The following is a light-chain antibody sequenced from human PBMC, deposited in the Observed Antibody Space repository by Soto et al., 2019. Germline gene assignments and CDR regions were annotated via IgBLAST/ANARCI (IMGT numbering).Light chain of an antibody. CDR1: SSDVGGYNY. V-gene: IGLV2-14*01. Sequence: QYALTQPASVSGSPGQSITISCTGTSSDVGGYNYVSWYQQHPGKAPKLMIYEVSNRPSGVSNRFSGSKSGNTASLTISGLQAEDEADYYCSSYKSSSTPDVFGTGTKLTVL. CDR2: EVS. J-gene: IGLJ1*01. CDR3: SSYKSSSTPDV.